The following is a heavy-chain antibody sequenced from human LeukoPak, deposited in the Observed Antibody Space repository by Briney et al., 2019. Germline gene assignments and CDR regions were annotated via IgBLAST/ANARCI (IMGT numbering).Heavy chain of an antibody. CDR1: GGSISDYY. Sequence: SETLSLTCTVSGGSISDYYWTWIRQPPGKRLEWIAYVSYSGSSSSNPSLESRVTISVDMSKNQFSLRLSSVTASDTAVYYCARLQGRGDNYLDYWGQGTLVTVSS. J-gene: IGHJ4*02. CDR3: ARLQGRGDNYLDY. D-gene: IGHD7-27*01. CDR2: VSYSGSS. V-gene: IGHV4-59*08.